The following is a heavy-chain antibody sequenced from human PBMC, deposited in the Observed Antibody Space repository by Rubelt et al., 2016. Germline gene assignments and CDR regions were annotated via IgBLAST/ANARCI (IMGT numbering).Heavy chain of an antibody. V-gene: IGHV1-69*04. J-gene: IGHJ4*02. Sequence: QVQLVQSGAEVKKPGSSVKVSCKASGGTSRTYSISWVRQSPGQGLAWMGRLIPILGVANYAQKFQGRGTSTADKSTGTAYMELSSLTSEDTAVYYCATPPGVGKYWGQGTLVTVSS. CDR3: ATPPGVGKY. CDR1: GGTSRTYS. D-gene: IGHD2-8*01. CDR2: LIPILGVA.